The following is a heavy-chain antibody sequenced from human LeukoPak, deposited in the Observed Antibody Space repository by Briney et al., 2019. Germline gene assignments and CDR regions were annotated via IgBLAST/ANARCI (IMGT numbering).Heavy chain of an antibody. CDR3: ARESIGIYYYDSSGKNWFDP. V-gene: IGHV4-61*02. Sequence: SQTLSLTCTVSGDSISSGDYYWSWIRQPAGKGLEWIGRISSSGSTNYNPSLKGRVTISVDKSKNQFSLKLSSVTAADTAVYYCARESIGIYYYDSSGKNWFDPWGQGTLVTVSS. D-gene: IGHD3-22*01. CDR1: GDSISSGDYY. J-gene: IGHJ5*02. CDR2: ISSSGST.